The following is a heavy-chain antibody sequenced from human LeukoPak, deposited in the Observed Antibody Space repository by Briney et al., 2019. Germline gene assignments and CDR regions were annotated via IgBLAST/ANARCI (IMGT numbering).Heavy chain of an antibody. D-gene: IGHD6-13*01. Sequence: GGSLRLSCAASGFTYSTYVMSWVRQAPGKGLEWVSAISASGDTTYYADSVKGRFTISRDNSKNTLYLQMNSLRAEDTAVYYCARVTGSSWYEYFQHWGQGTLVTVSS. CDR2: ISASGDTT. CDR3: ARVTGSSWYEYFQH. CDR1: GFTYSTYV. J-gene: IGHJ1*01. V-gene: IGHV3-23*01.